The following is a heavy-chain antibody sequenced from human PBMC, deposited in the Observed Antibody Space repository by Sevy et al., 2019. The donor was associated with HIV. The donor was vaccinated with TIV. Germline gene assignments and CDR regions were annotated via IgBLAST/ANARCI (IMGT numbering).Heavy chain of an antibody. J-gene: IGHJ4*02. CDR2: ISGNGDNT. D-gene: IGHD3-10*01. CDR1: GFPFSTDA. CDR3: KNSPIQAGFDY. V-gene: IGHV3-23*01. Sequence: GGSLRLSCAASGFPFSTDAMSWVLQAPGKGLEWVSAISGNGDNTYYTDSVKGRFTISRDNSKKTLFLHMNSLRAEDTAVYYCKNSPIQAGFDYWGQGTLVTVSS.